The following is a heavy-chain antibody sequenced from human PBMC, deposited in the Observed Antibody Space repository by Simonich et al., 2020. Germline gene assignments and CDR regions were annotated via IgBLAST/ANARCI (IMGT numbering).Heavy chain of an antibody. CDR1: GFTFSSYS. D-gene: IGHD3-16*01. CDR3: AREQARGGAFDI. J-gene: IGHJ3*02. CDR2: ISHSSSYI. V-gene: IGHV3-21*01. Sequence: EVQLVESGGGLVKPGGSLRLSCAASGFTFSSYSMNWVRQAPGKGREWVTYISHSSSYIYYADSVKGRFTISGDNAKNSLYLQMNSLRAEDTAVYYCAREQARGGAFDIWGQGTMVTVSS.